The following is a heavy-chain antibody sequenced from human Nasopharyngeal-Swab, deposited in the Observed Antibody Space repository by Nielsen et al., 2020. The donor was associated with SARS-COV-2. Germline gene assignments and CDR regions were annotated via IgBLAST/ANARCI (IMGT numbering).Heavy chain of an antibody. D-gene: IGHD4-23*01. CDR1: GGTFSSYA. CDR3: ARGSTVVTPVDY. CDR2: IIPIFGTA. V-gene: IGHV1-69*06. Sequence: SVKVSCKASGGTFSSYAISWVRQAPGQGLEWMGGIIPIFGTANYAQKFQGRVTITADKSASTAYMELSSLRSEDTAVYYCARGSTVVTPVDYWGQGTLVTVSS. J-gene: IGHJ4*02.